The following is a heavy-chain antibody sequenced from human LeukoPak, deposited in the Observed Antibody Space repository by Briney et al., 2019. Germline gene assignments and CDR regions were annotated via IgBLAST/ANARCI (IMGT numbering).Heavy chain of an antibody. D-gene: IGHD2/OR15-2a*01. Sequence: GGSLRLSCEASGFTFSTFAMIWVRQPPGKVLEWVSSIFPSGGEIHYADSVRGRFTISRDNSKSTLSLQMNSLRAEDTAIYYCATYRQVLLPFESWGQGTLVTVSS. CDR3: ATYRQVLLPFES. V-gene: IGHV3-23*01. CDR1: GFTFSTFA. CDR2: IFPSGGEI. J-gene: IGHJ4*02.